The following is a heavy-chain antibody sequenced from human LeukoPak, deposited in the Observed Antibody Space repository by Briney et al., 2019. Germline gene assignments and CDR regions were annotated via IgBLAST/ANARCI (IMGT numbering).Heavy chain of an antibody. CDR2: ISSSSSYI. CDR1: GFTFSSYS. J-gene: IGHJ4*02. D-gene: IGHD1-26*01. V-gene: IGHV3-21*01. CDR3: ARDHRIVGVTPFDY. Sequence: GGSLRLSCAASGFTFSSYSMNWVRQAPGKGLEWVSSISSSSSYIYYADSVKGRFTISRDNAKDSLYLKMNSLRAEDTAVYYCARDHRIVGVTPFDYWGQGTLVTVSS.